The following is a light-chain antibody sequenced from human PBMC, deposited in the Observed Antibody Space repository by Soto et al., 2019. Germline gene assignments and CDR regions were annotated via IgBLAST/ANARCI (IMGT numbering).Light chain of an antibody. J-gene: IGKJ4*01. CDR2: KAS. V-gene: IGKV1-5*03. CDR3: QHYNGYPIT. CDR1: QSLNNW. Sequence: DIHMTQSPPTLSASLGDRVTITCRASQSLNNWLAWYQQKPGKAPKLLIYKASSLESGVPTRFSGSGSGTEFTLTISSLQPDDFATYYCQHYNGYPITFGGGTKVEIK.